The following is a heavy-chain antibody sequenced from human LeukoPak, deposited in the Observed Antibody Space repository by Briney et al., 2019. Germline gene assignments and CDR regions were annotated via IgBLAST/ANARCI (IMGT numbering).Heavy chain of an antibody. J-gene: IGHJ4*02. CDR1: GFSFSVYA. CDR2: ISGSGSST. Sequence: PGRSLRLSCTASGFSFSVYAMSWVRQTPGKGLEWVSGISGSGSSTYYADSMKGRFTISRDNSKNTLYLQANSLRSEDTAVYYCAKDNGRYEFDYWGQGTLVTVSS. D-gene: IGHD1-26*01. V-gene: IGHV3-23*01. CDR3: AKDNGRYEFDY.